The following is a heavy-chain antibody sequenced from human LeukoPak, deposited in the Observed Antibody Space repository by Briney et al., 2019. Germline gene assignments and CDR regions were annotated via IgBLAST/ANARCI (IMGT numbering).Heavy chain of an antibody. CDR1: GYTFTSNY. V-gene: IGHV1-46*01. Sequence: ASVKVSCKAFGYTFTSNYMHWVRQAPGQGPEWMGVISPSGGSTTYAQKFQGRVTMTRDTSTNTVYMELSSLRSEDTAVYYCARDWHWGFDLWGRGTLVTVSS. CDR2: ISPSGGST. J-gene: IGHJ2*01. CDR3: ARDWHWGFDL.